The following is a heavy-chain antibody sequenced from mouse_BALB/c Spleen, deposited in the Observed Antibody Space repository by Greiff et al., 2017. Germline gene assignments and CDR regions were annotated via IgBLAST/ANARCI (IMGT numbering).Heavy chain of an antibody. CDR1: GYAFSSSW. J-gene: IGHJ2*01. V-gene: IGHV1-82*01. D-gene: IGHD2-14*01. Sequence: VQLQQSGPELVKPGASVKISCKASGYAFSSSWMNWVKQRPGQGLEWIGRIYPGDGDTNYNGKFKGKATLTADKSSSTAYMQLSSLTSVDSAVYFCARWDYRYDAFDYWGQGTTLTVSS. CDR2: IYPGDGDT. CDR3: ARWDYRYDAFDY.